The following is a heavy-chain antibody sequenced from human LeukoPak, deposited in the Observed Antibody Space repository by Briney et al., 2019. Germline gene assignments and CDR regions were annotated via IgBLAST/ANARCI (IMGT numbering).Heavy chain of an antibody. CDR1: GGSISSSSYY. V-gene: IGHV4-39*01. CDR2: IYYSGST. CDR3: ARPVGWMAAAGTRWFDP. Sequence: PSETLSLTCTVSGGSISSSSYYWGWIRQPPGKGLEWIGSIYYSGSTYYNPSLKSRVIISVDTSKNQFSLKLSSVTAADTAVYYCARPVGWMAAAGTRWFDPWGLGTLVTVSS. D-gene: IGHD6-13*01. J-gene: IGHJ5*02.